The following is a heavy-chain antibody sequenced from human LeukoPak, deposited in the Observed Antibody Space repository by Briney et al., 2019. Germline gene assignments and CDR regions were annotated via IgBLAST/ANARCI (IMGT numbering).Heavy chain of an antibody. Sequence: GGSLRLSCAVSGFTFKNYAMSWVRQAPGKGLQWVSSISSSSSYIYYADSVKGRFPISRDNAKNSLYLQMNSLRAEDTAVYYCARGGDSSGYYWWDYYYYMDVWGKGTTVTVSS. J-gene: IGHJ6*03. CDR3: ARGGDSSGYYWWDYYYYMDV. V-gene: IGHV3-21*01. CDR2: ISSSSSYI. CDR1: GFTFKNYA. D-gene: IGHD3-22*01.